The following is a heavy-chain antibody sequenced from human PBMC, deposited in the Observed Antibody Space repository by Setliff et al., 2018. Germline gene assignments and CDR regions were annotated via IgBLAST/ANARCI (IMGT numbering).Heavy chain of an antibody. Sequence: SETLSLTCTVSGGSISSYYWSWIRQPPGKGLEWIGYIYYSGSTNYNPSLKSRVTISVDTSKNQSSLKLNSVTAADMAVYYCAREQWLDPPGYYYMDVWAKGTTVTVSS. D-gene: IGHD6-19*01. CDR2: IYYSGST. J-gene: IGHJ6*03. CDR1: GGSISSYY. V-gene: IGHV4-59*12. CDR3: AREQWLDPPGYYYMDV.